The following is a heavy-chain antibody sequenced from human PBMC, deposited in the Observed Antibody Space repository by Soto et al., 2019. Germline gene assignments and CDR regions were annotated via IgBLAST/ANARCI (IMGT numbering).Heavy chain of an antibody. CDR1: GFTFSSYS. Sequence: PGGSLRLSCAASGFTFSSYSMNWVRQAPGKGLEWVSGISGSGGTTYYADSVKGRFTISRDNFKNTLYLQMNSLRDEDTAVYYCAKDPDGSGPNFDSWGQGTLVTVSS. CDR2: ISGSGGTT. V-gene: IGHV3-23*01. D-gene: IGHD3-10*01. J-gene: IGHJ4*02. CDR3: AKDPDGSGPNFDS.